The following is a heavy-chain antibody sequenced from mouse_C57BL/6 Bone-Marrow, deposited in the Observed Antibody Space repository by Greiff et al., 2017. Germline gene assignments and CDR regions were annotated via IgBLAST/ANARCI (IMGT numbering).Heavy chain of an antibody. D-gene: IGHD1-1*01. CDR3: AREYYYGSRDWYFDV. CDR2: IHPNSGST. Sequence: VQLQQPGAELVKPGASVKLSRKASGYTFTSYWMHWVKQRPGQGLEWIGMIHPNSGSTNYNEKFKSKATLTVDKSSSTAYMQLSSLTSEDSAVYYCAREYYYGSRDWYFDVWGTGTTVTVSS. CDR1: GYTFTSYW. J-gene: IGHJ1*03. V-gene: IGHV1-64*01.